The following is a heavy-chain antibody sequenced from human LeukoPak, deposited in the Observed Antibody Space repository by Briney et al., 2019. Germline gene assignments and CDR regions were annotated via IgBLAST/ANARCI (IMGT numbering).Heavy chain of an antibody. D-gene: IGHD1-14*01. CDR1: GFTFSNYE. J-gene: IGHJ4*02. V-gene: IGHV3-64D*06. CDR3: ARVRNLPYYFDY. CDR2: ISSYGDKT. Sequence: PGGSLRLSCAASGFTFSNYEMNWVRQAPGKGPEYVSVISSYGDKTYYADSVKGRFTISRDNSKNTVSLQMSSLRAEDTAVYYCARVRNLPYYFDYWGQGTLVTVSS.